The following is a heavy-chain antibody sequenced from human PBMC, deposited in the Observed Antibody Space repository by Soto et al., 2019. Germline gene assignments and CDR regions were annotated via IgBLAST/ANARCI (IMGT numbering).Heavy chain of an antibody. V-gene: IGHV3-7*03. Sequence: PGGSLRLSXAASGFTFGDYWMSWVRQPPGKGLEWVAHMKKDGSEKYYVDSVKGRFTVSRDNTKNSLYLQMNSLRAEDTAVYYCAKLGSGYYTGLYFDYWGPGTLVTVSS. CDR2: MKKDGSEK. CDR1: GFTFGDYW. D-gene: IGHD3-3*01. CDR3: AKLGSGYYTGLYFDY. J-gene: IGHJ4*02.